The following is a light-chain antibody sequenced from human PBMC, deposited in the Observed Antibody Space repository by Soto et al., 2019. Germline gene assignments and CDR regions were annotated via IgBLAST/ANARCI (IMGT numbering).Light chain of an antibody. V-gene: IGKV3-15*01. Sequence: IALTQSPATLSLSPGERGTLSCRASQSVSSYLAWYQQKPGQAPRLLSYGASTRATGIPARFSGSGSGTEFTLTITSLQSEDFAVYYSQQYNNWPQPFGQGTKVDIK. CDR3: QQYNNWPQP. CDR2: GAS. CDR1: QSVSSY. J-gene: IGKJ1*01.